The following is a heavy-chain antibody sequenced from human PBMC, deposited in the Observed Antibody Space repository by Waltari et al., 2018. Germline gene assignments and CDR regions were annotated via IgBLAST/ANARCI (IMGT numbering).Heavy chain of an antibody. CDR2: INSDGRSR. CDR3: AKDVAMGKSGFALDY. J-gene: IGHJ4*02. CDR1: GFNFRLNW. V-gene: IGHV3-74*01. Sequence: DVEVVQSGGGLVQPGGSLRLLCSASGFNFRLNWIHWVRQVPGKGLVWVARINSDGRSRSYTDSVKGRFTISRDNSKNTVYLQMDALRVEDTAVYYCAKDVAMGKSGFALDYWGQGALVTVSS. D-gene: IGHD3-3*01.